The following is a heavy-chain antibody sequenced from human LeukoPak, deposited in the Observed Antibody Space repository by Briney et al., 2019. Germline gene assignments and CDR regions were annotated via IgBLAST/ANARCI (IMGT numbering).Heavy chain of an antibody. CDR3: ARRYYGSGSYRLRYFDL. V-gene: IGHV4-34*01. D-gene: IGHD3-10*01. J-gene: IGHJ2*01. CDR2: IKHSGST. CDR1: GGSFSGYY. Sequence: PSETLSLTCAVYGGSFSGYYWSWIRQPPGKGLEWIGEIKHSGSTNYNPSLKSRVTISVDTSKNQFSLKLSSVTAADTAVYYCARRYYGSGSYRLRYFDLWGRGTLVTVSS.